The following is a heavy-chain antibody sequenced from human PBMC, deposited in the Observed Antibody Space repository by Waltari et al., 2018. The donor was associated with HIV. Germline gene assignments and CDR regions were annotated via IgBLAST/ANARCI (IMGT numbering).Heavy chain of an antibody. CDR1: GRPVENRDPL. D-gene: IGHD3-16*02. J-gene: IGHJ6*02. CDR3: ARQLRIIQTSSYRMDV. CDR2: ISSGGNI. V-gene: IGHV4-39*02. Sequence: HLQLQESGPSLLKPSEPLSRSCPVSGRPVENRDPLWGWFRQPPGKSLEWIVSISSGGNIYHNQTLKSRISISLDTSRNHISLKMTSATASDSAVYYCARQLRIIQTSSYRMDVWGPGTLVTV.